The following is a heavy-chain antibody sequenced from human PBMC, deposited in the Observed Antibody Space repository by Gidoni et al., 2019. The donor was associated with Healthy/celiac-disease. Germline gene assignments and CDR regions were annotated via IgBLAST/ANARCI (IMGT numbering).Heavy chain of an antibody. V-gene: IGHV4-39*01. D-gene: IGHD6-6*01. Sequence: QLQLQESGPGLVKPSETLSLTCTVSGGSISSSSYYWGWIRQPPGKGLEWIGSIYYSGRTNYNPSLKSRVTISVDTSKNQFSLKLSSVTAADTAVYYCARHTRPAPNNWFDPWGQGTLVTVSS. CDR3: ARHTRPAPNNWFDP. CDR1: GGSISSSSYY. CDR2: IYYSGRT. J-gene: IGHJ5*02.